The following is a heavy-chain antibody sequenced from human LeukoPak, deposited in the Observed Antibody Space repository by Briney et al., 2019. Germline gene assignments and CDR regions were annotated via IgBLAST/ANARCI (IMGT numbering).Heavy chain of an antibody. V-gene: IGHV3-73*01. CDR3: TRGVTTRPLDY. D-gene: IGHD4-11*01. CDR2: IRNKPNSYAT. Sequence: GGSLRLSCAASGFTFSGSTMHWVRQASGKGPEWVGRIRNKPNSYATAYTASVKGRFIISRDDSKNTAYLHMNSLKTEDTAVYYCTRGVTTRPLDYWGQGTLVTVSS. CDR1: GFTFSGST. J-gene: IGHJ4*02.